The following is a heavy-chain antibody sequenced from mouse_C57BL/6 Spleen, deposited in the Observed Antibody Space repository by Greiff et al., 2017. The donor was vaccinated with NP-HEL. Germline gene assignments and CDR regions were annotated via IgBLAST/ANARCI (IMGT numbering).Heavy chain of an antibody. CDR3: ARMTLGYYYGSNYDAMDY. CDR1: GYTFTSYW. CDR2: IYPSDGET. V-gene: IGHV1-61*01. Sequence: QVQLQQPGAELVRPGSSVKLSCKASGYTFTSYWMDWVKQRPGQGLEWIGNIYPSDGETHYNQKFKGKATLTVDKSSSTAYMQLSSLTSENSAVYYCARMTLGYYYGSNYDAMDYWGQGTSVTVSS. J-gene: IGHJ4*01. D-gene: IGHD1-1*01.